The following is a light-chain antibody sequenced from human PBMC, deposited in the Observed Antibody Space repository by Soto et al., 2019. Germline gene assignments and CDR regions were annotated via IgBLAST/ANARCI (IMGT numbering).Light chain of an antibody. V-gene: IGKV1-5*01. J-gene: IGKJ2*01. Sequence: DIQMTQSPSTLSASVGDRVTITCRASQSISSWLAWYQQKPGKAPKLLIYDASSLESGVPSRFSGSGSGTEFTLTISSLQPDDFATYYCHQYYSYSYTFGQGTKVDIK. CDR1: QSISSW. CDR3: HQYYSYSYT. CDR2: DAS.